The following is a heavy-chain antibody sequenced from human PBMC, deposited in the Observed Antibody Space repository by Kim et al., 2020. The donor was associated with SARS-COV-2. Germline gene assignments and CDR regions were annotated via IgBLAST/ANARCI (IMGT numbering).Heavy chain of an antibody. CDR3: ARGQAARGAFDI. J-gene: IGHJ3*02. V-gene: IGHV6-1*01. D-gene: IGHD3-10*01. Sequence: DYAVSVKSRITINPDTSKNQFSLQLNSVTPEDTAVYYCARGQAARGAFDIWGQGTMVTVSS.